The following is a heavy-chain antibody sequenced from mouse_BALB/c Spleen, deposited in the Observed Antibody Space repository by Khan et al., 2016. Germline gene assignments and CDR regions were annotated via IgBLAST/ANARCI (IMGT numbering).Heavy chain of an antibody. V-gene: IGHV7-3*02. CDR3: ARDGDYVDAMDY. Sequence: EVELVESGGGLVQPGGSLRLSCATSGCTFTDYYMSWVRQPPGKALEWLGFIRHKANGYTTEYIAAVKVRFTISRDNSPSSVYLQMNTLRAEDSATYYCARDGDYVDAMDYWGQGTSVTVSS. CDR1: GCTFTDYY. J-gene: IGHJ4*01. D-gene: IGHD2-13*01. CDR2: IRHKANGYTT.